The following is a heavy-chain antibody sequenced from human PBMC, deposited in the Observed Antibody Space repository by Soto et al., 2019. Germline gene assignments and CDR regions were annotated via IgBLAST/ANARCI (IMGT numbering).Heavy chain of an antibody. CDR3: ARDQDGYNQLDY. J-gene: IGHJ4*02. D-gene: IGHD5-12*01. Sequence: ASETLSLTCTVSGVSIISGDYYWSWIRQPPGKGLEWIGYIYYSGSTYYNPSLKSRVTISVDTSKNQFSLKLSSVTAADTAVYYCARDQDGYNQLDYWGQGTLVTVSS. CDR2: IYYSGST. V-gene: IGHV4-30-4*01. CDR1: GVSIISGDYY.